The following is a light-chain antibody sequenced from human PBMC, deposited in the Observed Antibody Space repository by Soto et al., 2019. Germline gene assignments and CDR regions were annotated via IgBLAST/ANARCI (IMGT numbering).Light chain of an antibody. CDR1: QSVSSTL. V-gene: IGKV3D-20*02. Sequence: ELVLTQSPVALSLSSGERATLSCRASQSVSSTLLTWYQQKPGQAPRLLIYGVSSRATGIPDRFSGSGSGTDFTLTISRVEPEDFAVYFCQQLNVNPPLTFGGGTKVDIK. CDR3: QQLNVNPPLT. J-gene: IGKJ4*01. CDR2: GVS.